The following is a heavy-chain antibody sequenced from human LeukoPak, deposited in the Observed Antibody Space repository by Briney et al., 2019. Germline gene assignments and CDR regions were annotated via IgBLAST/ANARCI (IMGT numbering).Heavy chain of an antibody. D-gene: IGHD3-22*01. CDR3: ARKAARTSGYDY. CDR2: IADGGETT. CDR1: GFTFNNYG. V-gene: IGHV3-23*01. J-gene: IGHJ4*02. Sequence: GGSLRLSCAVSGFTFNNYGMSWVRRALGMGLEWVSAIADGGETTYYADSVKGRFTISRDYSKNTLHLQMNSVRAEDTAVYYCARKAARTSGYDYWGQGILVTVSS.